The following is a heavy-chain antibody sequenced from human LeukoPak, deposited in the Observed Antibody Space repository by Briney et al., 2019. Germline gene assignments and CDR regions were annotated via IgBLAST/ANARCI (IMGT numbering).Heavy chain of an antibody. CDR2: ISGSGNTI. J-gene: IGHJ5*02. CDR3: ARIPDYYYDSSGYVA. Sequence: GGSLRLSCAASELTFSSYEMNWVRQAPGKGLEWVSYISGSGNTIYYADSVKGGFTISRDNAKNSLYLQMNSLRAEEAAVYYCARIPDYYYDSSGYVAWGQGTLVTVSS. V-gene: IGHV3-48*03. CDR1: ELTFSSYE. D-gene: IGHD3-22*01.